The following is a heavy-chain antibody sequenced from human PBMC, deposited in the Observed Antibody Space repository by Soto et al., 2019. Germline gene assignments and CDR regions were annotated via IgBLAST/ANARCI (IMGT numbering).Heavy chain of an antibody. J-gene: IGHJ3*02. D-gene: IGHD3-3*01. CDR2: IYYSGST. CDR1: GCSVSSGSYY. CDR3: ARARVVTHAFDI. V-gene: IGHV4-61*01. Sequence: PSETLSLTCPVSGCSVSSGSYYWSWIRQPPGKGLEWIGYIYYSGSTNYNPSLKSRVTISVDTSKNQFSLKLSSVTAADTAVYYCARARVVTHAFDIWGQGTMVT.